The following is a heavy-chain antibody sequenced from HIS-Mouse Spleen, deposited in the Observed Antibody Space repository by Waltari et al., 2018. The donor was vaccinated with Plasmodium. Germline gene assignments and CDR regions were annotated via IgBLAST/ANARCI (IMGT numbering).Heavy chain of an antibody. CDR3: ARLAADYYYYYGMDV. CDR2: IYYSGST. V-gene: IGHV4-59*08. CDR1: GGSISSYY. Sequence: QVQLQESGPGLVKPSETLSLTCTVSGGSISSYYWSWIRQPPGKGLEWIGYIYYSGSTNSNPSLKSRVTISVDTSKNQFSLKLSSVTAADTAVYYCARLAADYYYYYGMDVWGQGTTVTVSS. D-gene: IGHD6-19*01. J-gene: IGHJ6*02.